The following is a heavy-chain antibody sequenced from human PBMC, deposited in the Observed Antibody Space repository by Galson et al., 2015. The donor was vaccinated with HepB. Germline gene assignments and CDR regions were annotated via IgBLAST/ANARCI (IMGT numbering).Heavy chain of an antibody. CDR3: ARAGDIGSVDY. D-gene: IGHD1-26*01. Sequence: SLRLSCAVSGFTFTNYWMSWVRQSPGKRLEWVANTKEDGRETYYVDSVKGRFTIYRDNVRNSLYLQMSSLRDEGTAVYYCARAGDIGSVDYWGQGIQVTVSS. V-gene: IGHV3-7*03. J-gene: IGHJ4*02. CDR1: GFTFTNYW. CDR2: TKEDGRET.